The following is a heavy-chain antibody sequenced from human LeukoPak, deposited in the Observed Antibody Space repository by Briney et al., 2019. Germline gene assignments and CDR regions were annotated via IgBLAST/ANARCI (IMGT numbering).Heavy chain of an antibody. D-gene: IGHD3-22*01. CDR1: GYTFTSYY. V-gene: IGHV1-46*01. Sequence: ASVKVSCKASGYTFTSYYMHWVRQAPGQGLEWMGIINPSGGSTSYAQKFQGRVTMTRDMSTSTVYMELSSLRSEDTAVYYCAREIRTYYYDSSGYGYPSGPFDPWGQGTLVTVSS. CDR3: AREIRTYYYDSSGYGYPSGPFDP. CDR2: INPSGGST. J-gene: IGHJ5*02.